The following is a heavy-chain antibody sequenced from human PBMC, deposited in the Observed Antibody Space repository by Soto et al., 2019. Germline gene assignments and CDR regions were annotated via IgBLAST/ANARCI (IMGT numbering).Heavy chain of an antibody. CDR2: IIPIFGTA. V-gene: IGHV1-69*13. J-gene: IGHJ3*02. CDR1: GGTFSSYA. Sequence: EASVKVSCKASGGTFSSYAISWVRQAPGQGLEWMGGIIPIFGTANYAQKFQGRVTITADESTSTAYMELSSLRSEDTAVYYCAREETMVYGTTSSAFDIWGQGTMVTVSS. D-gene: IGHD2-8*01. CDR3: AREETMVYGTTSSAFDI.